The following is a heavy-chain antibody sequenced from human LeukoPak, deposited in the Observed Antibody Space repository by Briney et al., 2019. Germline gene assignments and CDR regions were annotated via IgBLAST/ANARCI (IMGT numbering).Heavy chain of an antibody. CDR1: GGSISSSSYY. CDR2: IYYSGRT. CDR3: AREAGATGNYFDY. D-gene: IGHD1-26*01. J-gene: IGHJ4*02. V-gene: IGHV4-39*02. Sequence: PSETLSLTCTVSGGSISSSSYYWGWIRQPPGKGLEWIGNIYYSGRTYYNPSLKSRVTISVDTPKNQFSLKLSSVTAADTAVYYCAREAGATGNYFDYWGQGTLVTVSS.